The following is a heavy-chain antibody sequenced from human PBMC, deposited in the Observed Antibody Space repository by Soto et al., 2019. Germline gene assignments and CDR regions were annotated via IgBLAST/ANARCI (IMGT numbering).Heavy chain of an antibody. CDR2: MNPNSGGT. CDR1: GYTFTGYY. CDR3: ARPVQLERRIAYYLDS. J-gene: IGHJ4*02. D-gene: IGHD1-1*01. Sequence: QAQLVQSGAEVKKPGASVKVSCKAFGYTFTGYYIHWVRQAPGQGLEWVGWMNPNSGGTNYAQKFQGRVTMTRDTSISTAYMELSRLRSDDTAVYYCARPVQLERRIAYYLDSWGQGTLVTVSS. V-gene: IGHV1-2*02.